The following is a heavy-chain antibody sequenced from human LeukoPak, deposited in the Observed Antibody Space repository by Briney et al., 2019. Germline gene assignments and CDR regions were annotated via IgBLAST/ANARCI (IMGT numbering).Heavy chain of an antibody. V-gene: IGHV5-51*01. CDR1: GFKFSNYW. Sequence: HGESLKISCEGSGFKFSNYWIAWVRQMPGKGLEWVGLIYPGDSESRYSPSFEGQVTISADKSIRTAYLHWSSLKASDTAMYYCARTSMVRGVVYWFDPWGQGTLVTVSS. J-gene: IGHJ5*02. CDR3: ARTSMVRGVVYWFDP. D-gene: IGHD3-10*01. CDR2: IYPGDSES.